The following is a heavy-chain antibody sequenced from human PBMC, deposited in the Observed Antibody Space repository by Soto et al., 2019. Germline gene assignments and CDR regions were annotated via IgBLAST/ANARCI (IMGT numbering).Heavy chain of an antibody. V-gene: IGHV1-8*01. D-gene: IGHD3-16*01. CDR1: GYTFTSYD. CDR2: MNPNSGNT. Sequence: QVQLVQSGAEVKKPGASVKVSCKASGYTFTSYDINWVRQAPGQGLEWMGWMNPNSGNTGYAHKFQSNITITCHSSIRRAHIELIGPRSEDTSVSYCATERLLTIVGVGDTPRAHVYYYYGMDVGGQWTTVTVPS. CDR3: ATERLLTIVGVGDTPRAHVYYYYGMDV. J-gene: IGHJ6*02.